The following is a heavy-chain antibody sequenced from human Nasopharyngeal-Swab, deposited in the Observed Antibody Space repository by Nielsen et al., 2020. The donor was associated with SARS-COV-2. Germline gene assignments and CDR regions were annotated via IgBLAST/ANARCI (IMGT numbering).Heavy chain of an antibody. Sequence: SETLSLTCTVSGGSISSSSYYWGWIRQPPGKGLEWIGSIYYSGSTYYNPSLKSRVTISVDTSKNQFSLKLSSVTAADTAVYYCAGTRVYYYGSGSSYWYFDLWGRGTLVTVSS. CDR1: GGSISSSSYY. V-gene: IGHV4-39*01. CDR3: AGTRVYYYGSGSSYWYFDL. J-gene: IGHJ2*01. CDR2: IYYSGST. D-gene: IGHD3-10*01.